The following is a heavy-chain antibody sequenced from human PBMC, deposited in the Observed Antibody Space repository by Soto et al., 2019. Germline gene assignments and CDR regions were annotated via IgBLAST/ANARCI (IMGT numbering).Heavy chain of an antibody. CDR3: ARGRVTMIVVVPDGMDV. CDR2: INPNFGTA. CDR1: GYTFTSYG. J-gene: IGHJ6*02. V-gene: IGHV1-69*13. D-gene: IGHD3-22*01. Sequence: SSVKVSCKASGYTFTSYGISWVRQAPGQELGWMGGINPNFGTANYAQKFQGRVTITADESTSTAYMELSSLRSEDTAVYYCARGRVTMIVVVPDGMDVWGQGTTVTVSS.